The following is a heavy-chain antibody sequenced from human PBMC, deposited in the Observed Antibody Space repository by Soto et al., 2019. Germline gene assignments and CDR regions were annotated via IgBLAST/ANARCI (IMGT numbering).Heavy chain of an antibody. V-gene: IGHV4-31*03. J-gene: IGHJ4*02. CDR3: ARGKRDYYYDSSGYLFY. CDR2: IYYSGST. D-gene: IGHD3-22*01. Sequence: SETLSLTCTVSGGSISSGGYYWSWIRQHPGKGLEWIGYIYYSGSTYYNPSLKSRVTISVDTSKNQFSLKLSSVTAADTAVYYCARGKRDYYYDSSGYLFYWGQGTLVTVSS. CDR1: GGSISSGGYY.